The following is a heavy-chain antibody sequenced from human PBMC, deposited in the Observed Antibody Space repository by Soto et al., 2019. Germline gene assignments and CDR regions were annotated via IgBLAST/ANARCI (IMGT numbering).Heavy chain of an antibody. J-gene: IGHJ5*02. V-gene: IGHV4-59*08. CDR1: GGSISSYY. D-gene: IGHD6-13*01. CDR3: ARGGGPKAGTWFDP. Sequence: PSETLSLTCTVSGGSISSYYWSWIRQPPGKGLEWIGYIYYSGSTNYNPSLKSRVTISVDTSKNQFSLKLSSVTAADTAVYYCARGGGPKAGTWFDPWGQGTLVTVSS. CDR2: IYYSGST.